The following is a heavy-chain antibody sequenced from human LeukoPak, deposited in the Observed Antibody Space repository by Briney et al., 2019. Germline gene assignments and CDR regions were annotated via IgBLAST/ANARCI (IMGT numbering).Heavy chain of an antibody. Sequence: SQTLSLTCTVSGGSISSGDYYWSWIRQPPGKGLEWIGYIYYSGSTYYNPSLKSRVTISEDTSKNQFSLKLSSVTAADTAVYYCARSIVGATGDYWGQGTLVTVSS. D-gene: IGHD1-26*01. CDR1: GGSISSGDYY. V-gene: IGHV4-30-4*08. CDR2: IYYSGST. CDR3: ARSIVGATGDY. J-gene: IGHJ4*02.